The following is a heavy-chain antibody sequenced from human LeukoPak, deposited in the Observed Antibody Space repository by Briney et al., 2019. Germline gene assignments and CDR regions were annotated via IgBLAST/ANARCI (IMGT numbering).Heavy chain of an antibody. CDR1: GFTFNIAW. V-gene: IGHV3-30*03. D-gene: IGHD3-10*01. CDR3: ARDPLLWFGELSYNWFDP. J-gene: IGHJ5*02. Sequence: GGSLRLSRAASGFTFNIAWMSWFRQAPGKGLEWVAVISYDGSNKYYADSVKGRFTISRDNSKNTLYLQMNSLRAEDTAVYYCARDPLLWFGELSYNWFDPWGQGTLVTVSS. CDR2: ISYDGSNK.